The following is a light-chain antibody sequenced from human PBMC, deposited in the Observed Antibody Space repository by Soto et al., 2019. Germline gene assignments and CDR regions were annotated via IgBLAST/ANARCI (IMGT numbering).Light chain of an antibody. CDR2: VAS. Sequence: EIVFTQSPCTLSLSEEERATLSCRVSQSVNCIYLAWYQQKPGQAPRLLIYVASSRATGIPDRFSGSGSGTDFTLTISRLEAEDFALYYCQQYGRSPLTFGQGTKVDIK. CDR1: QSVNCIY. J-gene: IGKJ1*01. V-gene: IGKV3-20*01. CDR3: QQYGRSPLT.